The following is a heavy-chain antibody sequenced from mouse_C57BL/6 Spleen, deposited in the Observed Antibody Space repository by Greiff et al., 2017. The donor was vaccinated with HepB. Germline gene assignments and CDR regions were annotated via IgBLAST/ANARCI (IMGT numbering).Heavy chain of an antibody. CDR2: INPNNGGT. J-gene: IGHJ1*03. D-gene: IGHD1-1*01. V-gene: IGHV1-22*01. Sequence: EVQLQQSGPELVKPGASVKMSCKASGYTFTDYNMHWVKQSHGKSLEWIGYINPNNGGTSYNQKFKGKATLTVNKSSSTAYMEIRSLTSEDAAVYYCARIYYYGSREGYFDVWGTGTTVTVSS. CDR3: ARIYYYGSREGYFDV. CDR1: GYTFTDYN.